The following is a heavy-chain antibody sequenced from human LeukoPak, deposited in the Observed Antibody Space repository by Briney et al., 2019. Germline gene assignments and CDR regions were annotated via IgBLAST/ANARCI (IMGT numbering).Heavy chain of an antibody. D-gene: IGHD3-10*01. Sequence: GRSLRLSCAASGFTFSSYGMHWVRQAPGKGLEWVAVISYDGSNKYYADSVKGRFTISRDNSKNTLYLQMNSLRAEDTAVYYCAKEYYGSGRPFDIWGQGTMVTVSS. CDR1: GFTFSSYG. V-gene: IGHV3-30*18. CDR2: ISYDGSNK. CDR3: AKEYYGSGRPFDI. J-gene: IGHJ3*02.